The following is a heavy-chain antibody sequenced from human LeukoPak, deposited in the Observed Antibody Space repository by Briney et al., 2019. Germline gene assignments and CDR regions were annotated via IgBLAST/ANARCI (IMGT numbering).Heavy chain of an antibody. CDR2: ISSSGSTI. V-gene: IGHV3-11*04. CDR3: AKGESAITIFGVVISKRNDY. J-gene: IGHJ4*02. Sequence: GGSLRPSCAASGFTFSDYYMSWIRQAPGKGLEWVSYISSSGSTIYYADSVKGRFTISRDNSKNTLYLQMNSLRAEDTAVYYCAKGESAITIFGVVISKRNDYWGQGTLVTVSS. CDR1: GFTFSDYY. D-gene: IGHD3-3*01.